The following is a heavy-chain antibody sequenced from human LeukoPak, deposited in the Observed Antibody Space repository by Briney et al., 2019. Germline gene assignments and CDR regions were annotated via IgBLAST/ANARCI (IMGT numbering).Heavy chain of an antibody. CDR2: IIPIFGTA. V-gene: IGHV1-69*05. CDR1: GGTFSSYA. J-gene: IGHJ4*02. CDR3: ARNYCSGGSCYEYYFDY. D-gene: IGHD2-15*01. Sequence: SVKVSCKASGGTFSSYAISWVRQAPGQGLKWMGRIIPIFGTANYAQKFQGRVTITTDESTSTAYMELSSLRSEDTAVYYCARNYCSGGSCYEYYFDYWGQGTLVTVSS.